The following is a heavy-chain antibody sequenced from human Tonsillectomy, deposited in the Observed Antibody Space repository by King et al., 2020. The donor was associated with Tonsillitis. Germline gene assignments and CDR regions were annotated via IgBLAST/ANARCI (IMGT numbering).Heavy chain of an antibody. CDR1: GFTFSSYW. CDR3: ARPRYSYGYLDAFDI. Sequence: EVQLVESGGGLVQPGGSLRLSCAASGFTFSSYWMHWVRQAPGKGLVWVSRINSDGSSTSYADSVKGRFTISRDNAKNTLYLQMNSLRAEDTAVYYCARPRYSYGYLDAFDIWGQGTMVTVSS. V-gene: IGHV3-74*01. J-gene: IGHJ3*02. D-gene: IGHD5-18*01. CDR2: INSDGSST.